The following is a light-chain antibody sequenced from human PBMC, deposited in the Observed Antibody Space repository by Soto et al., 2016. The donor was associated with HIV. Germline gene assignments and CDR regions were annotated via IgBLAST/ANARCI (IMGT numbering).Light chain of an antibody. CDR1: NIGSKS. J-gene: IGLJ1*01. Sequence: SYELNQPPSVSVAPGKTARITCEENNIGSKSVHWYQQKSGQAPVLVVYDDSDRPSGIPERFSGSNSGNTATLTISRVEVGDEADYYCHVWDSSTDHQVFGPGTKVTVL. V-gene: IGLV3-21*03. CDR2: DDS. CDR3: HVWDSSTDHQV.